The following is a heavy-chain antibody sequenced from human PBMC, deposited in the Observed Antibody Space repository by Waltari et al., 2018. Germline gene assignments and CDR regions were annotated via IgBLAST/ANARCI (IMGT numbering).Heavy chain of an antibody. CDR3: ARGWLSVATSYYGMDV. CDR2: ISSSSSTI. Sequence: EVQLVESGGGLVQPGGSLRLSCADSGFTFSSHRINWVRQAPGKGLGWVSYISSSSSTIYYADSVKGRFTISRDNAKNSLYLQMNSLRAEDTAVYYCARGWLSVATSYYGMDVWGQGTTVTVSS. CDR1: GFTFSSHR. J-gene: IGHJ6*02. V-gene: IGHV3-48*01. D-gene: IGHD5-12*01.